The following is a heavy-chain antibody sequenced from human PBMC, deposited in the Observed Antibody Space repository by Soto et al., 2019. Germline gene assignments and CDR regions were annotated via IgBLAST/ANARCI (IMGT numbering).Heavy chain of an antibody. V-gene: IGHV4-30-4*01. CDR2: IYYSGST. CDR3: ARDNILGILYGGMDV. J-gene: IGHJ6*02. CDR1: GGSISSGDYY. Sequence: TLSLTCTVSGGSISSGDYYWSWIRQPPGKGLEWIGYIYYSGSTYYNPSLKSRVTISVDTSKNQFSLKLSSVTAAETAVYYCARDNILGILYGGMDVWGQGTTVTASS. D-gene: IGHD3-3*01.